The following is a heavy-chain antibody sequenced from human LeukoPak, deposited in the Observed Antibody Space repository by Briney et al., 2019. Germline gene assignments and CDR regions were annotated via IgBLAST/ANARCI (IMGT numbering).Heavy chain of an antibody. J-gene: IGHJ4*02. Sequence: SETLSLTCTVSGGSISSSYWSWIRQPPGKGLEWIGYIYHSGSTYYNPSLKSRVTISVDRSKNQFSLKLSSVTAADTAVYYCARDRPGGSSLDYWGQGTLVTVSS. V-gene: IGHV4-59*01. CDR1: GGSISSSY. CDR3: ARDRPGGSSLDY. CDR2: IYHSGST. D-gene: IGHD6-13*01.